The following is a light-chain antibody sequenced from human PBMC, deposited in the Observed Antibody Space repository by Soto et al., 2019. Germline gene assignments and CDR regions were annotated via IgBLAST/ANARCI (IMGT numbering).Light chain of an antibody. J-gene: IGKJ5*01. CDR2: DAF. CDR3: QQYHHGPPIT. Sequence: DIPMTQSPSSLSASVGDRDTIPCQANQDISNYLNWYQQKPGKAPRLLIFDAFSLETGVPSRFSGSGSGTEFTLTISSLQSEDFAVYYCQQYHHGPPITLGQGTRMEI. V-gene: IGKV1-33*01. CDR1: QDISNY.